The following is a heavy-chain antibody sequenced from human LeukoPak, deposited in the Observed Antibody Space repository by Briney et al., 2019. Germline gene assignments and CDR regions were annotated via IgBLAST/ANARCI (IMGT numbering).Heavy chain of an antibody. CDR2: INHRGST. V-gene: IGHV4-34*01. CDR1: GGSFSGYY. D-gene: IGHD1-1*01. CDR3: ARDKRERSTGTTVPFDY. J-gene: IGHJ4*02. Sequence: SETLSLTCAVYGGSFSGYYWSWIRQPPGKGLEWIGEINHRGSTNSNPSLTSRVTISVDKSKNQFSLKLSSVTAADTAVYYSARDKRERSTGTTVPFDYWGQGTLVTVSS.